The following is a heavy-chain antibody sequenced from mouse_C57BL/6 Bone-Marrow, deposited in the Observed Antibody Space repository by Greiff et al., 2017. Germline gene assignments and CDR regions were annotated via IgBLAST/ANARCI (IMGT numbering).Heavy chain of an antibody. Sequence: QVQLQQPGAELVKPGASVKLSCTASGYTFTSYWMHWVKQRPGQGLEWIGMIHPNSGSTNYNEKFKSKATLTVDKSSSTAYMQLSGLTSEDSAVYNCALYGGYPYYFDYWGQGTTLTVSS. CDR1: GYTFTSYW. CDR2: IHPNSGST. D-gene: IGHD2-3*01. CDR3: ALYGGYPYYFDY. V-gene: IGHV1-64*01. J-gene: IGHJ2*01.